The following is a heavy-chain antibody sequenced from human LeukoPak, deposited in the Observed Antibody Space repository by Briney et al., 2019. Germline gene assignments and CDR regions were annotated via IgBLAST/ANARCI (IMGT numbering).Heavy chain of an antibody. J-gene: IGHJ4*02. CDR3: AKGYSNFLGVVDY. CDR1: GFTFDDYG. D-gene: IGHD4-11*01. V-gene: IGHV3-20*04. CDR2: INWNGGSI. Sequence: GGSLRLSCAASGFTFDDYGMSWVRQAPGKGLEWVSGINWNGGSIGYADSVKGRFTISRDNAKNSLYLQMNSLRAEDMALYYCAKGYSNFLGVVDYWGQGTLVTVSS.